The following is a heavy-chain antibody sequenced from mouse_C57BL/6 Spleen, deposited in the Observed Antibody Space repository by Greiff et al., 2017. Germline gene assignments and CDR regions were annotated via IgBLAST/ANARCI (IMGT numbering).Heavy chain of an antibody. Sequence: VQLKESEGGLVQPGSSMKLSCTASGFTFSDYYMAWVRQVPETGLEWVANINYDGSSTYYLDSLKSRFIISRDNAKNILYLQMSSLKSEDTATYYCARDDPLYGSLDYWGQGTTLTVSS. D-gene: IGHD1-1*01. CDR2: INYDGSST. V-gene: IGHV5-16*01. CDR3: ARDDPLYGSLDY. J-gene: IGHJ2*01. CDR1: GFTFSDYY.